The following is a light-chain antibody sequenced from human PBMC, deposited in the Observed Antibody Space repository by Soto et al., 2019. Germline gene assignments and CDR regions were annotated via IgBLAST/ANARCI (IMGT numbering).Light chain of an antibody. CDR3: QQYYSTLLS. Sequence: DIVMTQSPDSLAVSLGERATINCKSNQTLLYSTHNKNYLAWYQQKPGQPPKLLIYWASTRESGVPDRFSGSGSGTDITLTISSLQSEDVAVYYCQQYYSTLLSFGVGTKVEIK. CDR2: WAS. V-gene: IGKV4-1*01. J-gene: IGKJ4*01. CDR1: QTLLYSTHNKNY.